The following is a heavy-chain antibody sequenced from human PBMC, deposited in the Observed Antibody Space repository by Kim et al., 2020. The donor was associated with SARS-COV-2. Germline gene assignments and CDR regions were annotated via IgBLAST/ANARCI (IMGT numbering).Heavy chain of an antibody. V-gene: IGHV3-23*01. CDR2: T. CDR3: AKDPSYWYFDL. Sequence: THYADPVKARFTLARNNSKTTLYLQMNSLRAEDTAVYYCAKDPSYWYFDLWGRGTLVTVSS. J-gene: IGHJ2*01.